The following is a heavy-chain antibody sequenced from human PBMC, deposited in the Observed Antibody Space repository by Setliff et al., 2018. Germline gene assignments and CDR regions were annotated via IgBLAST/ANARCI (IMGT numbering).Heavy chain of an antibody. J-gene: IGHJ4*02. CDR3: ARARYELPHDYFDY. D-gene: IGHD1-7*01. Sequence: SGPTLVNPTQTLPLTCTFSGFSLTTSGTCVTWIRQPPGKAMEVLARIDGDGDKYYNTSLRTRLTLSKDTSKNQVFLTMTNMDPVDTATYYCARARYELPHDYFDYWGQGTLVTVSS. CDR2: IDGDGDK. V-gene: IGHV2-70*11. CDR1: GFSLTTSGTC.